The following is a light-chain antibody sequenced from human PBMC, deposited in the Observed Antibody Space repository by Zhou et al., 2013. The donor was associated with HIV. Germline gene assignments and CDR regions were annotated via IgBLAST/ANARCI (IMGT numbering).Light chain of an antibody. J-gene: IGKJ5*01. V-gene: IGKV3-15*01. Sequence: EIVLTQSPGTLSLSPGERATLSCRASQTVSGNLAWYQQKPGQAPRLLIYAASTRATGVPARFSGSGSGTEFTLTISSMQSEDFAVYYCQQYNKWPLAFGQGTRLDIK. CDR2: AAS. CDR1: QTVSGN. CDR3: QQYNKWPLA.